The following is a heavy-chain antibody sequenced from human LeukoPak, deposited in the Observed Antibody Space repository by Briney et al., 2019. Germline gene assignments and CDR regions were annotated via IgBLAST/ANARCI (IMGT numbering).Heavy chain of an antibody. D-gene: IGHD1-20*01. Sequence: PGGSLRLSCAASGFTFRRYGMNWVRQAPGKGLEWVAIIWYDGSIKYYADSVEGRFTISRDNSKNMLYLQMNSLRAEDTAIYYCIRGPYVAGITESFEIWGQGTMVTVSS. CDR1: GFTFRRYG. CDR2: IWYDGSIK. V-gene: IGHV3-33*01. J-gene: IGHJ3*02. CDR3: IRGPYVAGITESFEI.